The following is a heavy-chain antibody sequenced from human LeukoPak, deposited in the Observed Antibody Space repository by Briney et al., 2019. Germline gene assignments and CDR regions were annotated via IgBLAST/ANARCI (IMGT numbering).Heavy chain of an antibody. CDR1: GFTFSSYA. CDR2: ISYDGSNK. J-gene: IGHJ4*02. V-gene: IGHV3-30-3*01. D-gene: IGHD3-22*01. Sequence: PGGSLRLSCAASGFTFSSYAMSWVRQAPGKGLEWVAVISYDGSNKYYADSVKGRFTISRDNSKNTLYLQMNSLRAEDTAVYYCARDSYYYDSSGYPDYWGQGTLVTVSS. CDR3: ARDSYYYDSSGYPDY.